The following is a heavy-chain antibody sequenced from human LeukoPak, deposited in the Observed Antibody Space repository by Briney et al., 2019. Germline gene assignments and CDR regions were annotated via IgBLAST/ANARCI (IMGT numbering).Heavy chain of an antibody. Sequence: PGGSLSLSCAASGFTFSNYAMSWVRQAPGKGLEWVSTISASGGSTYYADSVRGRFTISRDNSKNTLYLQMNSLRGEDTALYYCAKNGRSGSCYSGYYYMDLWGKGTTVTVSS. J-gene: IGHJ6*03. V-gene: IGHV3-23*01. CDR2: ISASGGST. D-gene: IGHD2-15*01. CDR1: GFTFSNYA. CDR3: AKNGRSGSCYSGYYYMDL.